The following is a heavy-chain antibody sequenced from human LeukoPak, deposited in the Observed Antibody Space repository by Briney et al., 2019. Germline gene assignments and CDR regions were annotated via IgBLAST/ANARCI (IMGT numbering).Heavy chain of an antibody. V-gene: IGHV4-59*01. Sequence: SETLSLTCTVSGGSISSSYWSWIRQPPGKGLDWIGYIYYSGSTNYNPSLNSRATMSVDTSKNQFSLKLSSVTAADTAMYYCARDAVGATRRDYFDYWGQGTLVTVSS. CDR2: IYYSGST. J-gene: IGHJ4*02. CDR3: ARDAVGATRRDYFDY. D-gene: IGHD1-26*01. CDR1: GGSISSSY.